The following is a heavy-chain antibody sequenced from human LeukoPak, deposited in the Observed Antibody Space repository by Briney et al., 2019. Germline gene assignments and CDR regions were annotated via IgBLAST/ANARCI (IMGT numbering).Heavy chain of an antibody. CDR2: INTDGSDK. CDR1: GFTFSRQW. Sequence: PGGSLRLSCAASGFTFSRQWMSWVREAPGKGLERGANINTDGSDKYNVDSVKGRFTSSRDNAKSSLYLQMNSMRAEDTAVYYCAKLPYGDYNHHWGQGTLVTVSS. D-gene: IGHD4-17*01. J-gene: IGHJ5*02. V-gene: IGHV3-7*05. CDR3: AKLPYGDYNHH.